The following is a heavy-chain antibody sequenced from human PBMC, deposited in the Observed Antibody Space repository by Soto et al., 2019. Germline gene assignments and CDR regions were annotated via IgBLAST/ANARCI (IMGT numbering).Heavy chain of an antibody. V-gene: IGHV3-23*02. CDR1: GFTFSSYA. CDR3: AKNGPRSGYSSSSTDLDY. D-gene: IGHD6-6*01. Sequence: EVQLLESGGDLVQPGGSLRLSCAASGFTFSSYAMSWVRQAPGKGLEWVSAISDSGGSTYYVDSVKGRFTISRDNSKNTLYLQMNSLRAEDTAVYYCAKNGPRSGYSSSSTDLDYWGQGTLVTVSS. J-gene: IGHJ4*02. CDR2: ISDSGGST.